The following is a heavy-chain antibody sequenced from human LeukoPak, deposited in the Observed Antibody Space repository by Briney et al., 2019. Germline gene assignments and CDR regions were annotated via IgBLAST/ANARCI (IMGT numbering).Heavy chain of an antibody. CDR1: GLPFSSIA. D-gene: IGHD3-16*02. CDR3: AKDRMITFGGVIVLPQYYFDY. J-gene: IGHJ4*02. Sequence: GGPLNLPCAPPGLPFSSIAMGWAGKVQGKGLEWSSPISGMGGSTYYADSVKGRFTISRDNSKNTLYLQMNSLRAEDTAVYYCAKDRMITFGGVIVLPQYYFDYWGQGTLVTVSS. V-gene: IGHV3-23*01. CDR2: ISGMGGST.